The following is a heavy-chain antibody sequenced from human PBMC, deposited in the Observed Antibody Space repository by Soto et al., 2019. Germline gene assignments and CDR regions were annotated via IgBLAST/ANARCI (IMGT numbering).Heavy chain of an antibody. CDR2: ISSTGDTI. V-gene: IGHV3-48*03. D-gene: IGHD3-10*01. CDR3: ARDRPLRGSLYFYYGMDV. Sequence: PGGSLRLSCEASGFIFGSFEMTWVRQAPGKGLEWVSYISSTGDTINYADSVKGRFTISRDNDKKTVSLQMNSLRAEDTAVYYCARDRPLRGSLYFYYGMDVWGQGTTVTVSS. CDR1: GFIFGSFE. J-gene: IGHJ6*02.